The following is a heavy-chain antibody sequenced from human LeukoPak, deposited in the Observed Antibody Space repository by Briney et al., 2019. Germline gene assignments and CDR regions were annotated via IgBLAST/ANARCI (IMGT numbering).Heavy chain of an antibody. V-gene: IGHV1-18*04. Sequence: ASVKVSCKTSGYTFTSYYVSWVRQAPGQELEWMGWTSGYNAKTKYVQKFQGRITMTIDTSTTTAYVELRSLTSDDTAVYYCARVRDYYASSDYSDYWGQGTLVTVSS. D-gene: IGHD3-22*01. CDR2: TSGYNAKT. J-gene: IGHJ4*02. CDR3: ARVRDYYASSDYSDY. CDR1: GYTFTSYY.